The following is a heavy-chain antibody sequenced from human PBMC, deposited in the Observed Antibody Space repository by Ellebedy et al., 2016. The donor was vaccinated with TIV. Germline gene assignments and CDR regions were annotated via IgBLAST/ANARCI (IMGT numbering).Heavy chain of an antibody. V-gene: IGHV1-18*01. CDR2: ISTYNGNT. J-gene: IGHJ3*02. CDR3: ARDRITMIVVVIRNPNDAFDI. D-gene: IGHD3-22*01. Sequence: AASVKVSCKASGYTFTSYGISWVRQAPGQGLDWMGWISTYNGNTNYAQKLQGRVTMTTDTSTSTAYMELRSLRSDDTAVYYCARDRITMIVVVIRNPNDAFDIWGQGTMVTVSS. CDR1: GYTFTSYG.